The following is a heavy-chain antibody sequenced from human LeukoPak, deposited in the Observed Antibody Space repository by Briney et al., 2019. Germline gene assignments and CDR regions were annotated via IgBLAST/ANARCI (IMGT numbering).Heavy chain of an antibody. V-gene: IGHV1-18*01. J-gene: IGHJ4*02. D-gene: IGHD3-10*01. CDR1: GYTFTIYG. CDR2: ISAYNGNT. CDR3: ARVAYGSGSYNFDY. Sequence: ASVKVSFKASGYTFTIYGSSWVRQALGQPLEWMGWISAYNGNTNYAQKLQRRVTMTTDTSTSTAYMELRSLRSDDTAAYYCARVAYGSGSYNFDYWGQGTLVTVSS.